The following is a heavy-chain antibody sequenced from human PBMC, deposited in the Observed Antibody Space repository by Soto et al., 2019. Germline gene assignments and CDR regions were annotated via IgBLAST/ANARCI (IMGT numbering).Heavy chain of an antibody. V-gene: IGHV3-74*01. J-gene: IGHJ4*02. CDR2: IRKDTRTT. D-gene: IGHD5-12*01. CDR1: GLTFSAYS. Sequence: GGSLRLSCAASGLTFSAYSMSWVRQAPGKGLEWISTIRKDTRTTYYVDSVRGRFTVSRDNAKNTLHLQMNSLRAEDTAVYYCARLYSDYVPFDYWGQGTLVTVSS. CDR3: ARLYSDYVPFDY.